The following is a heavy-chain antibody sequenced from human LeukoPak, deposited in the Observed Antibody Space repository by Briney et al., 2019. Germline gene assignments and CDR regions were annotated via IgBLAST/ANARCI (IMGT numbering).Heavy chain of an antibody. CDR3: ARDLRSGAYYYFYMDV. CDR1: GFDFSSYG. J-gene: IGHJ6*03. Sequence: GGSLRLSCEASGFDFSSYGMHWVRQAPGKGLEYVAAVSRNGGRTYYANSVKGRFTISRGNSRNTLYLQMGSLRPEDTALYYCARDLRSGAYYYFYMDVWGNGTTVVVSS. CDR2: VSRNGGRT. D-gene: IGHD3-3*01. V-gene: IGHV3-64*01.